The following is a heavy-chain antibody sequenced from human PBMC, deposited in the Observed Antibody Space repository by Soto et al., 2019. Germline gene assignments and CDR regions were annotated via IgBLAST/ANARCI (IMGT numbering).Heavy chain of an antibody. D-gene: IGHD4-4*01. CDR2: INPNSGGT. CDR3: ARXINTTTVTTTHYNWFDP. CDR1: GYTFTGYY. Sequence: ASVKVSCKASGYTFTGYYMHWVRQAPGQGLEWMGWINPNSGGTNYAQKFQGWVTMTRDTSISTAYMELSRLRSDDTAVYYCARXINTTTVTTTHYNWFDPWGQGTLVTVSS. J-gene: IGHJ5*02. V-gene: IGHV1-2*04.